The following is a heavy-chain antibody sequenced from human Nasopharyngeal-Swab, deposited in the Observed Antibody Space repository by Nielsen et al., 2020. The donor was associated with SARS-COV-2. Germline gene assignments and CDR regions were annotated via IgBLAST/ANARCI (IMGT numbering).Heavy chain of an antibody. V-gene: IGHV3-21*01. CDR1: GFTFRSYS. D-gene: IGHD2-8*02. CDR3: ARESYCTGGVCSPSIMDV. Sequence: GESLKISCVASGFTFRSYSMNWVRQAPGKGLEWVSSISSSSSYIYYADSVKGRFTISRDNAKNSLYLQMNSLRAEDTAVYYCARESYCTGGVCSPSIMDVWGQGTTVTVSS. CDR2: ISSSSSYI. J-gene: IGHJ6*02.